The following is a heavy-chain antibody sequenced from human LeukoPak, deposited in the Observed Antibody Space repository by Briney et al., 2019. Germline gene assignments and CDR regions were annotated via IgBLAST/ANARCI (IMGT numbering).Heavy chain of an antibody. V-gene: IGHV1-18*01. J-gene: IGHJ5*02. CDR1: GYTFTSYG. CDR3: ARLNYDSSGMNWFDP. D-gene: IGHD3-22*01. CDR2: ISAYNGNT. Sequence: GASVKVSCKASGYTFTSYGISWVRQAPGQGLEWMGWISAYNGNTNYAQKLQGRVTMTTDTSTSTAYMELRSLRSDDTAVYYCARLNYDSSGMNWFDPWGQGTLVTVSS.